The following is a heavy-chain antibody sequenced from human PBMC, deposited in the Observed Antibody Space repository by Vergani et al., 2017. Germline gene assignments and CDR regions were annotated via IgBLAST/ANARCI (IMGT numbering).Heavy chain of an antibody. D-gene: IGHD3-3*01. Sequence: QVQLQESGPGLVKPSQTLSLTCTVSGGSISSGGYYWSWIRQHPGKGLEWIGYIYYSGSTYYNPSLKSRVTISVDTSKNQFSLKLSSVTAADTAVYYCARSDAXISLGWSGYYAAAHGGQGTLVTVSS. CDR2: IYYSGST. CDR1: GGSISSGGYY. J-gene: IGHJ4*02. V-gene: IGHV4-31*03. CDR3: ARSDAXISLGWSGYYAAAH.